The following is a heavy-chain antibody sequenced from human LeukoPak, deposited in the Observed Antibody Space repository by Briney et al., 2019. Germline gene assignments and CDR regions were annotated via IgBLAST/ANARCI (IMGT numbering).Heavy chain of an antibody. J-gene: IGHJ4*02. V-gene: IGHV1-2*02. CDR2: INPNSGGT. CDR1: GYTFTGYY. D-gene: IGHD4-17*01. CDR3: ARETGYGDYEGGGADY. Sequence: ASVKVSCKTSGYTFTGYYMHWVRQAPGQGLEWMGWINPNSGGTNYAQKFQGRVTMTRDTSISTAYMELSRLRSDDTAVYYCARETGYGDYEGGGADYWGQGTLVTVSS.